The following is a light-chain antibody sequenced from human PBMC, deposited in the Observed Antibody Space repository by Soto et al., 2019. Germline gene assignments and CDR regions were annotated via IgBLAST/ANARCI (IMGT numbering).Light chain of an antibody. Sequence: IGLTQSPATMAWCRWGRATLLRRASESVRYSYVAWYQQKGGLAPRLLIHDASTRASGIPDRFSGSKSGTDFTLNIRGLEPEDAAVYYCQQYGSSPITFGQGTRLEI. V-gene: IGKV3D-20*01. J-gene: IGKJ5*01. CDR2: DAS. CDR3: QQYGSSPIT. CDR1: ESVRYSY.